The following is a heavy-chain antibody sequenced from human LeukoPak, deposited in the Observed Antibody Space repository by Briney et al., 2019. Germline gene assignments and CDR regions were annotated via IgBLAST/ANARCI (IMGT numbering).Heavy chain of an antibody. V-gene: IGHV3-53*01. J-gene: IGHJ4*02. CDR2: IYRGGST. CDR1: GFTVSNNY. CDR3: ARDLESNFDY. D-gene: IGHD5-24*01. Sequence: GGSLRLSCAASGFTVSNNYMSWVRQAPGKGLEWVSVIYRGGSTYYADSVKGRFTISRDNSKNTLYLQMNSLRAEDTAVYYCARDLESNFDYWGQGTLVTVSS.